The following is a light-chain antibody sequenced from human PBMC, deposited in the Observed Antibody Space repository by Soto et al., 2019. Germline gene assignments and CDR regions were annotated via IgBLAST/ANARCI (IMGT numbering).Light chain of an antibody. CDR2: GAS. CDR1: QSISSSY. CDR3: QQYGNSPPYT. V-gene: IGKV3-20*01. Sequence: EIELTQSPGTLSLSPGERATLSCRASQSISSSYLAWYQQKPGQAPRLLLYGASSMATDIPDRFSGSGSGTDFTLTISRLEPEDFAVYYCQQYGNSPPYTFGQGTKLEIK. J-gene: IGKJ2*01.